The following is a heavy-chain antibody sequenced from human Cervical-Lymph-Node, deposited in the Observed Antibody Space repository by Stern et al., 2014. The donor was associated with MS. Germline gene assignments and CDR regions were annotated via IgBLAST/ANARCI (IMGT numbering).Heavy chain of an antibody. D-gene: IGHD1-1*01. V-gene: IGHV2-5*02. CDR1: GFLLSTSGVG. CDR3: AHRRKYDNNWYTFDY. CDR2: IYWDDDK. J-gene: IGHJ4*02. Sequence: QITLKESGPTLVQPTQTLTLTCTFSGFLLSTSGVGVGWIRQPPGKALEWLALIYWDDDKRYSPSLKSRLTITKDTSKNQVVLLMTNMDPVDTATYYCAHRRKYDNNWYTFDYWGQGTLVTVSS.